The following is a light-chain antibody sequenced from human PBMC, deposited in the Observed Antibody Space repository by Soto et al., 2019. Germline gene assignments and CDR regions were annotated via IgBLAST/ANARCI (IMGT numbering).Light chain of an antibody. CDR2: GAS. J-gene: IGKJ1*01. Sequence: EIVMTQSPATLSVSPGERATLSCRASQSVSSNLAWYQQKPGQAPSLLSYGASTRATGIPARFSGSGSGTEFTLTISSLQSEDFAGYYCQQYNNWPPWTFGQGTKVEIK. CDR1: QSVSSN. V-gene: IGKV3-15*01. CDR3: QQYNNWPPWT.